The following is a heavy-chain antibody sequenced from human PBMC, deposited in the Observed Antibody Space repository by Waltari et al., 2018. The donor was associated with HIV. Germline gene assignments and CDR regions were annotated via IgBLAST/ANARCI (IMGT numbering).Heavy chain of an antibody. J-gene: IGHJ1*01. V-gene: IGHV1-3*01. CDR1: GSSLSDFV. D-gene: IGHD6-19*01. Sequence: QVPLVQSGPEVKRPGAPVNISCEASGSSLSDFVVHWVRQAPGQGLEWMGWINLALDERRGSERVQGRVSLNRDTSQTTVFMKLINLRSDDTAVYFCARGTTWLANVLESWGQGTLVTVSS. CDR2: INLALDER. CDR3: ARGTTWLANVLES.